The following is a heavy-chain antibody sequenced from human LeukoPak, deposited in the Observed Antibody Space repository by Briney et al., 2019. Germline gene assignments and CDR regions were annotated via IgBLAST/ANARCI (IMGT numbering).Heavy chain of an antibody. V-gene: IGHV3-33*01. CDR2: IWYDGSNK. D-gene: IGHD3-22*01. J-gene: IGHJ4*02. CDR1: GFTFSSYG. Sequence: QPGRSLRLSCAASGFTFSSYGMHWVRQAPGKGLEWVAVIWYDGSNKYYADSVKGRFTISRDNSKNTLYLQMNSLRAEDTAVYYCARDALGRGYYYATLDYWGQGTLVTVSS. CDR3: ARDALGRGYYYATLDY.